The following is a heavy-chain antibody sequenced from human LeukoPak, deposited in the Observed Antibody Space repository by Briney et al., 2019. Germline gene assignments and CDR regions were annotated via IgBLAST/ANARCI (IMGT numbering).Heavy chain of an antibody. J-gene: IGHJ4*02. D-gene: IGHD4-11*01. CDR1: GFTFSSYW. CDR2: IRQDGSEK. V-gene: IGHV3-7*05. Sequence: GGSLRLSCAASGFTFSSYWMSWVRQAPGKGLEWVASIRQDGSEKNYVDSVKGRFTVSRDNAENSLYLQMNSLRAEDTAVYYCVRDRNSNFGYWGQGTLVTVSS. CDR3: VRDRNSNFGY.